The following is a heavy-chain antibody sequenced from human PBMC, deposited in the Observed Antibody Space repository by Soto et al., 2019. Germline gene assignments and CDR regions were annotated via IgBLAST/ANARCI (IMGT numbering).Heavy chain of an antibody. Sequence: QVQLQESGPGLVKPSQTLSLTCTVSGGSISSGDYYWSWIRQPPGKGLEWIGYIYYSGSTYYNPSLKSRVPRSTDMXKNQFSLKLSSVTAADTAVYYCAREIATIPLGFDYWGQGTLVTVSS. CDR2: IYYSGST. V-gene: IGHV4-30-4*01. CDR1: GGSISSGDYY. D-gene: IGHD5-12*01. J-gene: IGHJ4*02. CDR3: AREIATIPLGFDY.